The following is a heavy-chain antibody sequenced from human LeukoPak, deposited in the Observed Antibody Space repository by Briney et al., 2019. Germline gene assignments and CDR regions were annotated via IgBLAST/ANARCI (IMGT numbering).Heavy chain of an antibody. J-gene: IGHJ5*02. CDR3: ARDIGKYYYDSSGYPRGNWFDP. CDR1: GYTFTSYG. Sequence: EASVKVSCKASGYTFTSYGISWVRQAPGQGLEWMGWISAYNGNTNYAQKLQGRVTMTTDTSTSTAYMELRSLRSDDTAVYYCARDIGKYYYDSSGYPRGNWFDPWGQGTLVTVSS. D-gene: IGHD3-22*01. V-gene: IGHV1-18*01. CDR2: ISAYNGNT.